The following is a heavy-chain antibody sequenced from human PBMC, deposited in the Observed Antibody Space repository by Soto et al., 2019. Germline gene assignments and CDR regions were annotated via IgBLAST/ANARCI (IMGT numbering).Heavy chain of an antibody. J-gene: IGHJ6*02. D-gene: IGHD4-4*01. CDR3: AKISRDDYSNYYYYYGMDV. Sequence: QVQLVESGGGVVQPGRSLRLSCAASGFTFSSYGMHWVRQAPGKGLEWVAVISYDGSNKYYADSVNGRFTISRDNSKNTLYLQINSLRAEDTAVYYCAKISRDDYSNYYYYYGMDVWGQGTTVTVTS. CDR2: ISYDGSNK. V-gene: IGHV3-30*18. CDR1: GFTFSSYG.